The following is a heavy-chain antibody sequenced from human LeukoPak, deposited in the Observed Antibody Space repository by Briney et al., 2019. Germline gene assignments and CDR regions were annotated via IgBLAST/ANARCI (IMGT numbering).Heavy chain of an antibody. CDR3: ASPVSPHTSYFDY. D-gene: IGHD3-3*01. CDR2: ISYDGSNK. J-gene: IGHJ4*02. CDR1: GFTFSSYA. Sequence: PGGALRLSCAASGFTFSSYAMHWVRPAPGKGLEWVAVISYDGSNKYYADSVKGRFTTSRDNYKNTLYLQMNSLRAEDTAVYYCASPVSPHTSYFDYWGQGTLVTVSS. V-gene: IGHV3-30-3*01.